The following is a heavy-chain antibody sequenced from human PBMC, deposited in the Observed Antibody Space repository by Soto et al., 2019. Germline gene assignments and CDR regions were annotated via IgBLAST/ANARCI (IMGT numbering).Heavy chain of an antibody. CDR2: ISAYSGTT. CDR3: ARDRDYYYDNRDKYHYHYAMDD. Sequence: QVQLVQSGTEVKKPGASVKVSCKASGYTFTNYAISWVRQAPGQGLEWMGWISAYSGTTNYAQNLQGRVTMTTDTATNTAYMAVRSLRSDDTAVYSCARDRDYYYDNRDKYHYHYAMDDWGQGTTVTISS. V-gene: IGHV1-18*04. CDR1: GYTFTNYA. J-gene: IGHJ6*02. D-gene: IGHD3-22*01.